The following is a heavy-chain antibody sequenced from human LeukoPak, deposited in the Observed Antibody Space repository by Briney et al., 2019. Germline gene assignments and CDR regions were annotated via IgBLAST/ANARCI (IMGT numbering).Heavy chain of an antibody. V-gene: IGHV3-30*04. Sequence: GRSLRLSCAASGFTFSSYAMHWVRQAPGKGLEWVAVISYDGSNKYYADSVKGRFTISRDNSKNTLYLQMNSLRAEDTAVYYCARDSGGYPGHFDYWGQGTLVTVSS. J-gene: IGHJ4*02. CDR3: ARDSGGYPGHFDY. CDR1: GFTFSSYA. CDR2: ISYDGSNK. D-gene: IGHD1-26*01.